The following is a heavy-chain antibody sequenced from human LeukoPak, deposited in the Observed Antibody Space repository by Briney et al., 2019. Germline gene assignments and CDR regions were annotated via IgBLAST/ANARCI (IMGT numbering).Heavy chain of an antibody. V-gene: IGHV3-30*18. CDR1: GFTFSSYG. J-gene: IGHJ4*02. D-gene: IGHD3-16*02. Sequence: GGSLRLSCAASGFTFSSYGMHWVRQAPGKGLEWVAVISYDGSNKYYADSVKGRFTISRDNSKNTLYLQMNSLRAEDAALYYCAKDLQPLGELSGTNDYWGQGTLVTVSS. CDR2: ISYDGSNK. CDR3: AKDLQPLGELSGTNDY.